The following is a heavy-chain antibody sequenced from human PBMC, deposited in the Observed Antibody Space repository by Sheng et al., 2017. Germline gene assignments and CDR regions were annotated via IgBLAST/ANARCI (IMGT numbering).Heavy chain of an antibody. CDR2: ISYDGSNK. Sequence: QVQLVESGGGVVQPGRSLRLSCAASGFTFSRYSMHWVRQAPGKGLEWVAVISYDGSNKYYADSVKGRFTISRDNSKNTLFLQMNSLRTEDTAVYYCARNTYGELDYWGQGNPGHRLL. CDR1: GFTFSRYS. D-gene: IGHD4-17*01. V-gene: IGHV3-30*04. CDR3: ARNTYGELDY. J-gene: IGHJ4*02.